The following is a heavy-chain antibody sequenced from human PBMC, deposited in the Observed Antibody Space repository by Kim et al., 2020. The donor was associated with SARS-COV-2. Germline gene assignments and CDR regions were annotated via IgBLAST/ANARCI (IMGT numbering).Heavy chain of an antibody. CDR3: AKKPTYYYDSSEVRGAFDI. J-gene: IGHJ3*02. CDR1: GFTFSSYG. CDR2: ISYDGSNK. D-gene: IGHD3-22*01. Sequence: GGSLRLSCAASGFTFSSYGMHWVRQAPGKGLEWVAVISYDGSNKYYADSVKGRFTISRDNSKTTLYLQMNSLRAVDTAVYYCAKKPTYYYDSSEVRGAFDIWGQGTMVTVSS. V-gene: IGHV3-30*18.